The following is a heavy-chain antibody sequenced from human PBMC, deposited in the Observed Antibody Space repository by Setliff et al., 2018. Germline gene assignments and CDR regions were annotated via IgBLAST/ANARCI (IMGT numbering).Heavy chain of an antibody. V-gene: IGHV3-73*01. CDR1: GFTFSGSA. J-gene: IGHJ4*02. CDR2: IRSKAFSYAT. CDR3: AKEKGSSSWYRVYYFDY. Sequence: QPGGSLRLSCAVSGFTFSGSAVHWVRQASGKGLEWVGRIRSKAFSYATRYTESMKGRFTISRDDSKNTAYLQMDSLRAEDTAVYYCAKEKGSSSWYRVYYFDYWGQGTLVTVSS. D-gene: IGHD6-13*01.